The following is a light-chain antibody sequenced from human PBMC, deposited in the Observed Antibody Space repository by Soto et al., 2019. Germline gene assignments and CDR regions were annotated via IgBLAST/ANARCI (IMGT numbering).Light chain of an antibody. CDR2: DVS. Sequence: QSVLTQPASVSGSPGQSITISCTGTSSDVCGYNYVSWYQQHPGKAPKLMIYDVSNRPSGVSNRFSGSKSGNTASLTISGLQAEDEADYYCSSYTSSSTPLYVFGTGT. CDR3: SSYTSSSTPLYV. V-gene: IGLV2-14*01. J-gene: IGLJ1*01. CDR1: SSDVCGYNY.